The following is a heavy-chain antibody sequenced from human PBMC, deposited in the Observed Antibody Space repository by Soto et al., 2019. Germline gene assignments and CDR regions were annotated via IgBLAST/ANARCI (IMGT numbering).Heavy chain of an antibody. J-gene: IGHJ5*02. Sequence: KSGPTLVNPTQTLTLTCTFSGFSLSTSGMCVSWIRQPPGKALEWLALIDWDDDKYYSTSLKTRLTISKDTSKNQVVLTMTNMDPVDTATYYCARIHCSGGSCYSAWFDPWGQGTLVTVSS. V-gene: IGHV2-70*01. CDR2: IDWDDDK. CDR3: ARIHCSGGSCYSAWFDP. CDR1: GFSLSTSGMC. D-gene: IGHD2-15*01.